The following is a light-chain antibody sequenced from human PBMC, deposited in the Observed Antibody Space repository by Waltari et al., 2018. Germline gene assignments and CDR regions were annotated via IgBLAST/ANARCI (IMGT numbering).Light chain of an antibody. CDR2: EGS. Sequence: QSALTQPASVSGSPGQSITISCTGTSSDVGSYNLVSWYQQHPGKAPKLMIYEGSKRPSGVSNRFSGSKSGNTASLTISGLQAEDEADYYCCSYAGTQRVFGGGTKLTVL. CDR3: CSYAGTQRV. V-gene: IGLV2-23*01. J-gene: IGLJ3*02. CDR1: SSDVGSYNL.